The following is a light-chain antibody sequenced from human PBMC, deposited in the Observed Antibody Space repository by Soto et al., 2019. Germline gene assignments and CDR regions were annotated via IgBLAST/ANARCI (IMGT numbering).Light chain of an antibody. Sequence: EIVMTQSPATLSVSPGERATLSCRASQSVSANLAWYQQKPGQAPRLLIYGASTRATGIPATFSGSGSGTEFTLTISSLQSEDFAVYYCQQYNNWPRTFGQGTKEEIK. CDR2: GAS. V-gene: IGKV3-15*01. CDR1: QSVSAN. J-gene: IGKJ1*01. CDR3: QQYNNWPRT.